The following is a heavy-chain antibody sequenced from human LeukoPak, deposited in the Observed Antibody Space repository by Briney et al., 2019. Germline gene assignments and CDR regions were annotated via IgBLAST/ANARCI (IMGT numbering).Heavy chain of an antibody. Sequence: GRSLRLSCAASGFTFSSYGMHWVRQAPGKGLEWVAVISYDGSNKYYADSVKGRFTISRDNSKNTLYLQMNSLRAEDTAVYYCATTLSRYGSSWSPIDYWGQGTLVTVSS. CDR1: GFTFSSYG. J-gene: IGHJ4*02. V-gene: IGHV3-30*03. CDR2: ISYDGSNK. D-gene: IGHD6-13*01. CDR3: ATTLSRYGSSWSPIDY.